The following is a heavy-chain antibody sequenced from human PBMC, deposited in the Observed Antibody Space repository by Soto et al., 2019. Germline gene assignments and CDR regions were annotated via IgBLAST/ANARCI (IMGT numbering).Heavy chain of an antibody. V-gene: IGHV1-8*01. J-gene: IGHJ6*02. Sequence: ASVKVSCKASGYTFTSYDINWVRQATGQGLEWMGWMNPNSGNTGYAQKFQGRVTMTRNTSISTAYMELSSLRSEDTAVYYCASFGYFIGGSCKDGYYYYYYGMDVWGQGTTVTVSS. CDR3: ASFGYFIGGSCKDGYYYYYYGMDV. CDR2: MNPNSGNT. D-gene: IGHD2-15*01. CDR1: GYTFTSYD.